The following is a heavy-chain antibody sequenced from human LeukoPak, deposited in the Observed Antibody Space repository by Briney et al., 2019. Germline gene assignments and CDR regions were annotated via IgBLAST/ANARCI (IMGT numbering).Heavy chain of an antibody. J-gene: IGHJ4*02. Sequence: GGSLRLSCAASGFTFSSYAMHWVRQAPGKGLEWVAVISYDGSNKNYADSVKGRFTISRDNSKNMLYLQMNSLRAEDTAVYYGARSRVVATPGPSWGQGTLVTVSS. CDR1: GFTFSSYA. CDR3: ARSRVVATPGPS. V-gene: IGHV3-30*04. CDR2: ISYDGSNK. D-gene: IGHD3-22*01.